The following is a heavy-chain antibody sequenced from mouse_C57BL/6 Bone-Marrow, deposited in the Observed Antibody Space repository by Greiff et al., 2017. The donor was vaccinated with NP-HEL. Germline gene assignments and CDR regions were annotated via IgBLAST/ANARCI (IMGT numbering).Heavy chain of an antibody. CDR1: GYSFTSYY. CDR2: IYPGSGNT. Sequence: QVQLQQSGPELVKPGASVKISCKASGYSFTSYYIHWVKQRPGQGLEWIGWIYPGSGNTKYNEKFKGKATLTADTSSSTAYMQLSSLTSEDSAVYYCARPRSHYDYDEDWYFDVWGTGTTVTVSS. CDR3: ARPRSHYDYDEDWYFDV. D-gene: IGHD2-4*01. J-gene: IGHJ1*03. V-gene: IGHV1-66*01.